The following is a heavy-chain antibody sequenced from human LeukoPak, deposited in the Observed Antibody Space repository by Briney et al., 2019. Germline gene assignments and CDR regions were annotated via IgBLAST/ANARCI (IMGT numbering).Heavy chain of an antibody. J-gene: IGHJ6*02. Sequence: SESLSLTCAVSRGSLSSGGYSWSWTRHPPGEGLECLVYNYHSGRPYYHTSLKGPFNISVDRSENQFSLKLSSVTAADTAVYYCARAWGYYYDSSGSAGYYYYGMDVWGQGTTVTVSS. D-gene: IGHD3-22*01. CDR1: RGSLSSGGYS. V-gene: IGHV4-30-2*01. CDR3: ARAWGYYYDSSGSAGYYYYGMDV. CDR2: NYHSGRP.